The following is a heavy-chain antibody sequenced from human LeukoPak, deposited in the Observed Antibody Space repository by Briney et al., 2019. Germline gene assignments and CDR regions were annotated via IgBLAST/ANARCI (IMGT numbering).Heavy chain of an antibody. J-gene: IGHJ5*02. CDR2: INGDGRST. V-gene: IGHV3-74*01. CDR1: GFTFSDYW. Sequence: GGSLRLSCAASGFTFSDYWMHWVRQAPGKGLVWVSRINGDGRSTSYADSVKGRFTISRDNAKNTLYLQMNSLRVEDTAVYYCARHGDNSGWFHWFDPWGQETLVTVSS. CDR3: ARHGDNSGWFHWFDP. D-gene: IGHD6-19*01.